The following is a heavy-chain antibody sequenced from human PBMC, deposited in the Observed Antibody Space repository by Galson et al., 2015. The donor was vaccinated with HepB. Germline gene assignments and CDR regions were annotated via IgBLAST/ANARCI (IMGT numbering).Heavy chain of an antibody. V-gene: IGHV3-64D*06. CDR3: VKGYSGYEDSPVDP. CDR1: GFTFSSYA. D-gene: IGHD5-12*01. Sequence: SLRLSCAASGFTFSSYAMHWVRQAPGKGLEYVSAISSNGGSTYYADSVKGRFTISRDNSKNTLYLQMSSLRAEDTAVYYCVKGYSGYEDSPVDPWGQGTLVTVSS. J-gene: IGHJ5*02. CDR2: ISSNGGST.